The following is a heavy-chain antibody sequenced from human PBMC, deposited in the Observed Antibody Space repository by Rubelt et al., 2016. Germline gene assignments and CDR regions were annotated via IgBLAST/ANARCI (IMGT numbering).Heavy chain of an antibody. CDR1: A. J-gene: IGHJ4*02. D-gene: IGHD5-24*01. V-gene: IGHV3-23*01. CDR3: AREGVEMATIIPHFDY. CDR2: ISGSGGST. Sequence: AMSWVRQAPGKGLEWVSAISGSGGSTYYADSVKGRFTISRDNSKNTLYLQMNSLRAEDTAVYYCAREGVEMATIIPHFDYWGQGTLVTVSS.